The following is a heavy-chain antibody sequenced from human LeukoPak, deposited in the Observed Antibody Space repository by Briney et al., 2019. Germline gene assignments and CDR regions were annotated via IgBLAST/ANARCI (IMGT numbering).Heavy chain of an antibody. CDR3: ARGGAYYYDSSGYFDY. CDR2: VSGSGGST. J-gene: IGHJ4*02. Sequence: PGGSLRLSCAASGFTFSGFAMSWVRQAPGKGLEWVSVVSGSGGSTCYADSVKGRFTISRDNSKNTLYLQMNSLRAEDTAVYYCARGGAYYYDSSGYFDYWGQGTLVTVSS. CDR1: GFTFSGFA. D-gene: IGHD3-22*01. V-gene: IGHV3-23*01.